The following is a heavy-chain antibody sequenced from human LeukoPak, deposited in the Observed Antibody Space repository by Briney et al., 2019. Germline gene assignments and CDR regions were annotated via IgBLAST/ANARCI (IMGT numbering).Heavy chain of an antibody. Sequence: SETLSLTCAVSGGSISSNSHYWGWIRLPPGKRLEWIGSIYYSGTTYYNPSLKSRLTISVDTSKSHFSLRLSSVTAADTAVYYCARGFYIAKNAGVFDMWGQGTMVTASS. J-gene: IGHJ3*02. CDR2: IYYSGTT. D-gene: IGHD1-1*01. V-gene: IGHV4-39*07. CDR3: ARGFYIAKNAGVFDM. CDR1: GGSISSNSHY.